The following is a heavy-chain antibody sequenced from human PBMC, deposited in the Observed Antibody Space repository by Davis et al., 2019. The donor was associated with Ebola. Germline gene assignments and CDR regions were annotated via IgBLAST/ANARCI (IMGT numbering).Heavy chain of an antibody. Sequence: ASVKVSCKASGYTFTSYGISWVRQATGQGLEWMGWMNPNSGNTGYAQKFQGRVTMTRNTSTSTAYMELSSLRSEDTAVYYCARGRITGTTTLFDYWGQGTLVTVSS. CDR3: ARGRITGTTTLFDY. V-gene: IGHV1-8*02. CDR1: GYTFTSYG. D-gene: IGHD1-7*01. CDR2: MNPNSGNT. J-gene: IGHJ4*02.